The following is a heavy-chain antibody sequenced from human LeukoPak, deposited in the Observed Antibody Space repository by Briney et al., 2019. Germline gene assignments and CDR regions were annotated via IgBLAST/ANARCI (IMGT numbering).Heavy chain of an antibody. Sequence: KPGGSLRLSCAASGFTFSSYSMNWVRQAPGKGPEWVSSISSSSSYIYYADSVKGRFTISRDNAKSSLYLQMNSLRAEDTAVYYCARVTPSAAAGTDYWGQGTLVTVSS. CDR3: ARVTPSAAAGTDY. CDR1: GFTFSSYS. CDR2: ISSSSSYI. V-gene: IGHV3-21*01. D-gene: IGHD6-13*01. J-gene: IGHJ4*02.